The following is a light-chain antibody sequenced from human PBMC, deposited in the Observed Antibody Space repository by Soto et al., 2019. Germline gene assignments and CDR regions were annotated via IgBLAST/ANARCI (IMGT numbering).Light chain of an antibody. CDR3: SSYTSSSIDYV. Sequence: QSALTQPASVSGSPGQSITISCTGTSSDVGGYNYVSWYQQHPGKAPKLMIYEVSNRPSGVSNRFSGSKSGNTASLTTSGLQAEDEADYYCSSYTSSSIDYVFGTGTSSPS. CDR1: SSDVGGYNY. CDR2: EVS. J-gene: IGLJ1*01. V-gene: IGLV2-14*01.